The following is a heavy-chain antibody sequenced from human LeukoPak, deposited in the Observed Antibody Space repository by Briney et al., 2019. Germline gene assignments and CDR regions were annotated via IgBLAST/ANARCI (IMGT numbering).Heavy chain of an antibody. CDR2: IRGSGDST. D-gene: IGHD1-26*01. Sequence: GGSLRLSCGASGFTFSSYGMSWVRQAPGKGLEWVSGIRGSGDSTYYADSVNGRFTISRDNSKNTLYLQMNSLRAEDTAVYYCAKHLALVGATTTYDYWGQGTLVIVSS. J-gene: IGHJ4*02. V-gene: IGHV3-23*01. CDR3: AKHLALVGATTTYDY. CDR1: GFTFSSYG.